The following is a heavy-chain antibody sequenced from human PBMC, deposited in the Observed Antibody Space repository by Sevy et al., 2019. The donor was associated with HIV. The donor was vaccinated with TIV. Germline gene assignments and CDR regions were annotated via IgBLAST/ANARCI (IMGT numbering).Heavy chain of an antibody. CDR2: FDPEDGDPEDGKT. CDR3: ATPKDYYDSSGYPFDS. V-gene: IGHV1-24*01. D-gene: IGHD3-22*01. CDR1: GYTLTKLS. Sequence: ASVKVSCKVSGYTLTKLSMHWVRQTPGKGLEWMTTFDPEDGDPEDGKTIYAQKFLGRVTMTEDTSTDTAYMELSSLRSEVTDVYYYATPKDYYDSSGYPFDSWGQGTLVTVSS. J-gene: IGHJ4*02.